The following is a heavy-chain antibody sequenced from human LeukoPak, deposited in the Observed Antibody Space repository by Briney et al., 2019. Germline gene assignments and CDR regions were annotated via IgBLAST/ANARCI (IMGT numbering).Heavy chain of an antibody. Sequence: PSETLPLTCTVSGGSISSGDYYWSWIRQPPGKGLEWIAYMYYSGSTYYNPSLKSRVTMSADTSKNQFSLKLSSVTAADTAAYYCARPYYYDSRIDPWGQGTLVTVSS. CDR1: GGSISSGDYY. J-gene: IGHJ5*02. D-gene: IGHD3-22*01. CDR3: ARPYYYDSRIDP. V-gene: IGHV4-30-4*01. CDR2: MYYSGST.